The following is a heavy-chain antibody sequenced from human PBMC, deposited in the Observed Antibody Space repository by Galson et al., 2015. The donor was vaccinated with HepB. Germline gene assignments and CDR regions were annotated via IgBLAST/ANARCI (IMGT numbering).Heavy chain of an antibody. Sequence: SLRLSCAVSGFAFHSHAMSWVRQAPGKGLEWIPGISGNGDSTFYAVSVKGRFTVSRDNSKNMLYLQMDSLTAEDTGLYFCAKGYGLFDSWAQGILVTVSS. CDR1: GFAFHSHA. V-gene: IGHV3-23*01. CDR2: ISGNGDST. D-gene: IGHD3-16*01. J-gene: IGHJ5*01. CDR3: AKGYGLFDS.